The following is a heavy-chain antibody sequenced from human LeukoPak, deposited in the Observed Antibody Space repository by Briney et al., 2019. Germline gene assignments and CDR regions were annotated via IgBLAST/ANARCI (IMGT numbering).Heavy chain of an antibody. CDR3: ATGQGYCSSTSCYNWFDP. V-gene: IGHV3-23*01. CDR2: ISGSGGST. CDR1: GFTFSSYA. D-gene: IGHD2-2*01. Sequence: GGSLRLSCAASGFTFSSYAMSWVRQAPGKGLEWVSAISGSGGSTYYADSVKGRFTISRDNSKNTLYLQMNSLRAEDTAVYYCATGQGYCSSTSCYNWFDPWGQGTLVTVSS. J-gene: IGHJ5*02.